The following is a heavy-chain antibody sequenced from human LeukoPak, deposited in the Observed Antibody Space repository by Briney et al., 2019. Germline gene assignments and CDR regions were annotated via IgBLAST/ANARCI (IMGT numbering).Heavy chain of an antibody. J-gene: IGHJ4*02. Sequence: PGGSLRLSCAVSGFTFSSYWMSWVRQAPGKGLEWVANIKQDGSEKYYVDSVKGRFTISRDNAKNSLYLQMNSLRAEDTAVYYCAKYPQFWLFDYWGQGTLVTVSS. V-gene: IGHV3-7*03. CDR2: IKQDGSEK. D-gene: IGHD2-2*02. CDR1: GFTFSSYW. CDR3: AKYPQFWLFDY.